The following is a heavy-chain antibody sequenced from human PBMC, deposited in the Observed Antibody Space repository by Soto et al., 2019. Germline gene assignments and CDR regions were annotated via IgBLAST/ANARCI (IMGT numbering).Heavy chain of an antibody. J-gene: IGHJ4*02. CDR3: AKPRSLLKQYYFDY. CDR1: GFTFSSYA. D-gene: IGHD3-10*01. V-gene: IGHV3-23*01. CDR2: ISGSGGSN. Sequence: GESLKISCAASGFTFSSYAMSWVRQAPGKGLGRGSAISGSGGSNYYAVSVKGRFTISRDNSKNTLYLQMNSLRAADTAVYYCAKPRSLLKQYYFDYWGQGTLVTVSS.